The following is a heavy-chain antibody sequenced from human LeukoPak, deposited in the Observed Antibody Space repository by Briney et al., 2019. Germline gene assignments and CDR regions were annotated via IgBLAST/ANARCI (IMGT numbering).Heavy chain of an antibody. Sequence: ASVKVSCKASGYTFTGYYMHWVRQAPGQGLEWMGWINPNSGGTNYAQKFQGRVTISADKSISTAYLQWSSLKASDTAMYYCARHPITMVRPYYFDYWGQGTLVTVSS. V-gene: IGHV1-2*02. CDR1: GYTFTGYY. D-gene: IGHD3-10*01. CDR3: ARHPITMVRPYYFDY. CDR2: INPNSGGT. J-gene: IGHJ4*02.